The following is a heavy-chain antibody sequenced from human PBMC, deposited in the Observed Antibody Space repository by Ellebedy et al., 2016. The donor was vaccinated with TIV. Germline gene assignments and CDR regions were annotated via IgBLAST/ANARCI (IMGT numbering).Heavy chain of an antibody. CDR3: ARDQDIVVVVAATPFDY. D-gene: IGHD2-15*01. V-gene: IGHV1-18*01. CDR2: ISAYNGNT. J-gene: IGHJ4*02. CDR1: GYTFTSYG. Sequence: AASVKVSCKASGYTFTSYGISWVRQAPGQGLEWMGWISAYNGNTNYAQKLQGRVTMTTDTSTSTAYMELRSLRSDDTAVYYCARDQDIVVVVAATPFDYWGQGTLVTVSS.